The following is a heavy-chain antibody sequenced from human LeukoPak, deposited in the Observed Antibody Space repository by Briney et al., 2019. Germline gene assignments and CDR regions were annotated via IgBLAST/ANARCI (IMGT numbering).Heavy chain of an antibody. D-gene: IGHD3-22*01. CDR2: ISGSGGSI. CDR3: AKDLAYFYDSSGYYPHY. J-gene: IGHJ4*02. CDR1: GFIFRSYG. V-gene: IGHV3-23*01. Sequence: GGTLRLSCAASGFIFRSYGMSWVRQAPGKGLEWVSGISGSGGSIYYADSVKGRFTISRDDSKNTLYLQMNSLRAEDTAMYYCAKDLAYFYDSSGYYPHYWGQGALVTVS.